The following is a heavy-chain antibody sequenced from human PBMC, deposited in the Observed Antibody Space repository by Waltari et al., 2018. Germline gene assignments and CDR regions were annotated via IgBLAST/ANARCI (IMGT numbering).Heavy chain of an antibody. J-gene: IGHJ4*02. D-gene: IGHD4-4*01. CDR1: GFTFGTYW. V-gene: IGHV3-7*01. CDR3: ARDPHYSNFDY. Sequence: EVHLVESGGGLVQPGGSLRLSCAASGFTFGTYWMTWVRQAPGKGLEWLANIKGDGSQKNYVDSVKGRFTISRDTANNSLYLQMNSLRAEDTAVYYCARDPHYSNFDYWGQGTLVTVSS. CDR2: IKGDGSQK.